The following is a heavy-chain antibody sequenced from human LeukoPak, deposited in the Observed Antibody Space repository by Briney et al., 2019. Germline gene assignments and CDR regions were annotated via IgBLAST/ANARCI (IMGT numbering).Heavy chain of an antibody. CDR3: ARESGALRGYSYGH. J-gene: IGHJ4*02. CDR1: GFTFSNSA. Sequence: GGSLRLSCAASGFTFSNSAMHWVRQAQGKGLEWVALIRSDGSNEYYEDSVKGRITISRDNSRNTLYLQINSLRAEDTAVYYCARESGALRGYSYGHWGQGTLVTVSS. CDR2: IRSDGSNE. V-gene: IGHV3-30*02. D-gene: IGHD5-18*01.